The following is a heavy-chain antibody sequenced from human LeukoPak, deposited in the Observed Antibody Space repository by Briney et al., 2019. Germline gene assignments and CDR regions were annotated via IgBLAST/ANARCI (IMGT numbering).Heavy chain of an antibody. CDR1: GFTVSSNY. Sequence: GGSLRLSCAASGFTVSSNYKSWVRQAPEKGLEWVSTISHVGGTYYADSVGGRFTISRDDSKNMVYLQMDSLRAEDTAVYYCAKDREYDDSCDYNGWGQGTLVTVSS. CDR3: AKDREYDDSCDYNG. V-gene: IGHV3-53*01. J-gene: IGHJ4*02. D-gene: IGHD3-22*01. CDR2: ISHVGGT.